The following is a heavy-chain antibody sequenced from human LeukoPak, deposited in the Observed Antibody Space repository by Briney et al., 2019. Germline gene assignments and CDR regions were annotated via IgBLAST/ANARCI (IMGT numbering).Heavy chain of an antibody. J-gene: IGHJ5*02. CDR2: INTDTGNP. D-gene: IGHD2-2*01. Sequence: ASVKVSCKASGYTFTNYAMNWVRQAPGQGLEWMGWINTDTGNPTYAQGFTGRLAFSLGTSASTAYLQISSLKAEDTAIYYCARTLFGDQYQLLHNWFDPWGQGTLVTVSS. CDR3: ARTLFGDQYQLLHNWFDP. CDR1: GYTFTNYA. V-gene: IGHV7-4-1*02.